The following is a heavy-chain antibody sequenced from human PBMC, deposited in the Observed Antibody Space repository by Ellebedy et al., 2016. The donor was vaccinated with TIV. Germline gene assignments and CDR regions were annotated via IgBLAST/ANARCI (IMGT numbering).Heavy chain of an antibody. V-gene: IGHV3-53*01. Sequence: GGSLRLSCAVSGFSVSGNYMSWVRQPPGKGLEWVSIIYSSGITYYPDSVKGRFTISRDTSKNTVSLKINSLRAEDTAVYYCSRVDLGLAFHSWGRGTLVTVSS. CDR1: GFSVSGNY. CDR2: IYSSGIT. CDR3: SRVDLGLAFHS. J-gene: IGHJ4*02. D-gene: IGHD3/OR15-3a*01.